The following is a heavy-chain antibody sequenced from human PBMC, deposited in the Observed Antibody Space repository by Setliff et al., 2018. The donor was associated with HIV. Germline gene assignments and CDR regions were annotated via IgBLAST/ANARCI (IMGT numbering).Heavy chain of an antibody. D-gene: IGHD5-18*01. V-gene: IGHV1-69*10. CDR2: IIPILGIA. Sequence: ASVKVSCKTSGYSFTTYGISWVRQAPGHGLEWMGGIIPILGIANYAQKFQGRVTITADESTSTAYMELSSLRSEDTAVYYCASPVDTAMKNYYYGMDVWGQGTTVTVSS. CDR1: GYSFTTYG. J-gene: IGHJ6*02. CDR3: ASPVDTAMKNYYYGMDV.